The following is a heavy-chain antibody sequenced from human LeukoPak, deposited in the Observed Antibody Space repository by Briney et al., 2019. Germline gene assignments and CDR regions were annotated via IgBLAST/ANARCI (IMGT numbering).Heavy chain of an antibody. CDR2: INHSGST. D-gene: IGHD3-22*01. CDR1: GGSFSGYY. V-gene: IGHV4-34*01. J-gene: IGHJ4*02. Sequence: SETLSLTCAVYGGSFSGYYWSWIRQPPGKGLEWIGEINHSGSTNYNPSLKSRVTISVDTSKNQFSLKLSSVTAADTAVYYCAREHDSSGFDYWGQGTLVTVSS. CDR3: AREHDSSGFDY.